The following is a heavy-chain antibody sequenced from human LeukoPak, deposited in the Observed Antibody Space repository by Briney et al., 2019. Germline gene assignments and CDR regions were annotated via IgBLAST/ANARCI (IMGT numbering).Heavy chain of an antibody. CDR3: ARDHQLLLNVFDI. CDR1: GGPISIYH. V-gene: IGHV4-59*13. J-gene: IGHJ3*02. D-gene: IGHD2-2*01. CDR2: IYYSGRT. Sequence: SETLSLTCTVSGGPISIYHWRCLRQPPGKGLEWIGYIYYSGRTNYNPSIKRRVTISVDTSKNQFSLKLSSVTAADTAVYYCARDHQLLLNVFDIWGQGTMVTVSS.